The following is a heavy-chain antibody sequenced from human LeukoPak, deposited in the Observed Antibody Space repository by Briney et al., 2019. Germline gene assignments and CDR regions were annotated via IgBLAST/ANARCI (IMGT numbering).Heavy chain of an antibody. D-gene: IGHD4-17*01. CDR3: TRMTTGHDY. CDR1: GVSFNDYY. J-gene: IGHJ4*02. CDR2: INHSGYT. Sequence: SETLSLTCAVSGVSFNDYYWSWVRQTPGKGLEWIGEINHSGYTDDSPSLKSRVTISIDTSRKQFSLNLRSVTVADTGIYYCTRMTTGHDYWGQGTLVTVSS. V-gene: IGHV4-34*01.